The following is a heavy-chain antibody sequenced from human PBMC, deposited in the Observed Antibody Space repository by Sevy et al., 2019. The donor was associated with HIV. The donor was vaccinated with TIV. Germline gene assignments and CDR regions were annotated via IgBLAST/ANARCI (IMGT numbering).Heavy chain of an antibody. J-gene: IGHJ4*02. V-gene: IGHV5-51*01. CDR2: IYPDDSET. CDR3: ATSRSGYFDSSGYYIY. D-gene: IGHD3-22*01. Sequence: GESLKISCGGSGYSFASHWIGWVRHMPGKGLEWMGIIYPDDSETRYSPSFQGQVTFSADKSISTAYLQWSSLKASDTAMYYCATSRSGYFDSSGYYIYWGQGTMVTVSS. CDR1: GYSFASHW.